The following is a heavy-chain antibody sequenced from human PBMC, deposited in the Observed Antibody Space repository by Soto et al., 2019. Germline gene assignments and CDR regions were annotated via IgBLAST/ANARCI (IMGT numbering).Heavy chain of an antibody. D-gene: IGHD6-13*01. CDR1: GFTFSTYG. CDR3: AKEYGSTWIDH. CDR2: MSYDGTKQ. J-gene: IGHJ4*02. V-gene: IGHV3-30*18. Sequence: GGSLRLSCAASGFTFSTYGMHWVRQAPGKGLEWVAAMSYDGTKQYYVDSVKGRFTISRDNSRNTLFLQLNSLRDEDTAVYYCAKEYGSTWIDHWGQGTPVTVSS.